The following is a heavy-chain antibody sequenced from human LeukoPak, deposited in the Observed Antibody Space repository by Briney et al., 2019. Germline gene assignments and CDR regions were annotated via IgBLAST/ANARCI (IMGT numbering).Heavy chain of an antibody. CDR1: GGSISSSKW. J-gene: IGHJ4*02. CDR3: ARCYSSGWHRGYFDY. CDR2: IYHSGSP. D-gene: IGHD6-19*01. V-gene: IGHV4-4*02. Sequence: SETLSLTCAVSGGSISSSKWWSWVRQPPGKGLEWIGEIYHSGSPNYNPSLKSRVTISVDKSKNQFSLKLSSVTAADTAVYYCARCYSSGWHRGYFDYWGQGTLVTVSS.